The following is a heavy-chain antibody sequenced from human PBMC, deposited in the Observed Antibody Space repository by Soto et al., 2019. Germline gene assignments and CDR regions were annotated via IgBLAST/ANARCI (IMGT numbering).Heavy chain of an antibody. J-gene: IGHJ4*02. CDR2: IFSNDEK. CDR3: ARIGSCSGGSCYGDFDY. V-gene: IGHV2-26*01. CDR1: GFSLSNARMG. Sequence: QVTLKESGPVLVKPTETLTLTCTVSGFSLSNARMGVSWIRQPPGKALEWLAHIFSNDEKSYSTSLKSRLTISKDTSKSQVVLTMTNMDPEDTATYYCARIGSCSGGSCYGDFDYWGQGTLVTVSS. D-gene: IGHD2-15*01.